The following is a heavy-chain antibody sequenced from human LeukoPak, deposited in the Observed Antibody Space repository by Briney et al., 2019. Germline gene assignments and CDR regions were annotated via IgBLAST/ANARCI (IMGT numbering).Heavy chain of an antibody. CDR1: GGSISSYY. D-gene: IGHD3-22*01. CDR2: IYYSVST. CDR3: ARTLGYDSRSSYYYYYYMDV. J-gene: IGHJ6*03. Sequence: PETLSLTCTVPGGSISSYYWSWIRQPPGKGLEWIGYIYYSVSTNYNPSLKSRVTILVDTAKKQFSLKLSSVTAADTAVYYCARTLGYDSRSSYYYYYYMDVWGKGTTVTVSS. V-gene: IGHV4-59*01.